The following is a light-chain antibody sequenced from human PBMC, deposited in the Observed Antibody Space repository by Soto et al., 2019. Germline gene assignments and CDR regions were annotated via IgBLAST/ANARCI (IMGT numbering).Light chain of an antibody. CDR2: GAS. V-gene: IGKV3-15*01. CDR3: QQYTNWPLT. J-gene: IGKJ4*01. Sequence: EVLMTQSPATLSVSPGERTTLSCRASESVGTNLTWYQQKPGQAPRLLIYGASTRATGIPARFSGSGSGTDFALTISSLQSEDFAIYYCQQYTNWPLTVGGGTKVDSK. CDR1: ESVGTN.